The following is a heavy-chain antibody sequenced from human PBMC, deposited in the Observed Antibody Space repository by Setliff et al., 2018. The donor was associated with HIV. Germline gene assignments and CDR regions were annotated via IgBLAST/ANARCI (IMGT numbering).Heavy chain of an antibody. CDR3: ARGGKIAAAGGIFDY. CDR1: GDSVSSNTAA. Sequence: RSQTLSLTCAISGDSVSSNTAAWNWIRQSPSRGLEWLGRTYYRSKWSNDYAVSVKSRITINPDTSKNQFSLQLNSVTTEDTAVYYCARGGKIAAAGGIFDYWRQGTLVTVSS. J-gene: IGHJ4*02. D-gene: IGHD6-13*01. CDR2: TYYRSKWSN. V-gene: IGHV6-1*01.